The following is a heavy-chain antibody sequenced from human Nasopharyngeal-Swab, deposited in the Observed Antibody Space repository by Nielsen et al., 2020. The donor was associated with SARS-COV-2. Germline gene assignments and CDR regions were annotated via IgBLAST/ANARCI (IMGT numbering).Heavy chain of an antibody. Sequence: GGSLRLSCKGSGYRFTSYWIGWVRQMPGKGLEWMGIIYPGDSDTRYSPSFQGQVTIAADKSISTAYLQWSSLKASDTAMYYCARGVDTAMVPFDYWGQGTLVTVSS. V-gene: IGHV5-51*01. J-gene: IGHJ4*02. CDR1: GYRFTSYW. CDR2: IYPGDSDT. D-gene: IGHD5-18*01. CDR3: ARGVDTAMVPFDY.